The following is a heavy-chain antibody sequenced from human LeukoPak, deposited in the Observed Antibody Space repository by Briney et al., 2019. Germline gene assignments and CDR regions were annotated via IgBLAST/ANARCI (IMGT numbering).Heavy chain of an antibody. CDR1: GFTFSDYY. J-gene: IGHJ6*02. D-gene: IGHD1-1*01. CDR2: ISSSGSTI. CDR3: ASGTVGDRYYYGMDV. Sequence: GGSLRLSCAASGFTFSDYYMSWIRQAPGEGLEWVSYISSSGSTIYYADSVKGRFTISRDNAKNSLYLQMNSLRAEDTAVYYCASGTVGDRYYYGMDVWGQGTTVTVSS. V-gene: IGHV3-11*01.